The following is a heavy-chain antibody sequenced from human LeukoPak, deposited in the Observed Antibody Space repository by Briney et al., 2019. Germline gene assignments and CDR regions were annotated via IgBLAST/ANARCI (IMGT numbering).Heavy chain of an antibody. V-gene: IGHV1-8*01. J-gene: IGHJ6*03. D-gene: IGHD6-19*01. CDR1: GYTFINFD. Sequence: ASVKISCKASGYTFINFDVNWVRQAPGQGLEWMGWVNPNSGETESPLKFQGRVTMTRDTSINTAYMELSSLSSDDTAVYYCSRGDSGGCYAAMDVWGKGPTVGVS. CDR2: VNPNSGET. CDR3: SRGDSGGCYAAMDV.